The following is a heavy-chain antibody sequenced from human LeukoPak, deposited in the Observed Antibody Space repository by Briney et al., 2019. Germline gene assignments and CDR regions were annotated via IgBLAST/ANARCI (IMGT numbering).Heavy chain of an antibody. D-gene: IGHD4-17*01. V-gene: IGHV3-30-3*01. Sequence: GGSLRLSCAASGFTFSSYAMHWVRQAPGKGLEWVAVISYDGSNKYYADSVKGRFTISRDNSKNTLYLQMNSLRAEDTAVYYCARDYNYGDYPFGYFDYWGQGTLVTVSS. J-gene: IGHJ4*02. CDR2: ISYDGSNK. CDR3: ARDYNYGDYPFGYFDY. CDR1: GFTFSSYA.